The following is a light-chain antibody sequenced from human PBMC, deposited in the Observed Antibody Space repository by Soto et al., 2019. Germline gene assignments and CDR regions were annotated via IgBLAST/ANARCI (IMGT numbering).Light chain of an antibody. CDR1: QNVNSN. J-gene: IGKJ1*01. CDR3: QQYNNWPRT. Sequence: EIVMTQSPATLSVSPGESATLSCRASQNVNSNLAWYQQKPGQAPRLLIYRASTRATGIPARFSGSGYGTEFTLTISSLQSEDFAVYYCQQYNNWPRTFGQGTKVDIK. CDR2: RAS. V-gene: IGKV3-15*01.